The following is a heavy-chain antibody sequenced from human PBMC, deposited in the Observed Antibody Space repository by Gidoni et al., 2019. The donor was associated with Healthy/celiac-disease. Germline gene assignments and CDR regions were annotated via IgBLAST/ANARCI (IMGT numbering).Heavy chain of an antibody. CDR3: AREGHIAAAGTDY. Sequence: QVQLVESGGGVVQPGRSLRLACAASGFTFSSYAMHWVRQAPGKGLEWVAVISYDGSNKYYADSVKGRFTISRDNSKNTLYLQMNSLRAEDTAVYYCAREGHIAAAGTDYWGQGTLVTVSS. CDR2: ISYDGSNK. D-gene: IGHD6-13*01. V-gene: IGHV3-30*04. CDR1: GFTFSSYA. J-gene: IGHJ4*02.